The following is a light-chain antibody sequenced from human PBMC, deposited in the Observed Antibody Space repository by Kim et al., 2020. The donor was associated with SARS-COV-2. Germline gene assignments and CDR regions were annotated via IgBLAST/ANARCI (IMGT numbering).Light chain of an antibody. CDR1: SNDVGAYNY. Sequence: QSALTQPRSVSGSPGQSVTISCTGTSNDVGAYNYISWYQQHPGKAPRLMVYDVNKRPSGVPDRFSASKSGNTASLTISGLQSEDEAYYHCCSYAGSYTWIFGGGTQLTVL. V-gene: IGLV2-11*01. J-gene: IGLJ2*01. CDR3: CSYAGSYTWI. CDR2: DVN.